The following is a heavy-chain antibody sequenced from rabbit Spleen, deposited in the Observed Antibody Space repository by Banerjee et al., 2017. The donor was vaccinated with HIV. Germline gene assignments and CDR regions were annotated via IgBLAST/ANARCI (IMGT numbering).Heavy chain of an antibody. J-gene: IGHJ4*01. Sequence: QEQLEESGGGLVKPEGSLTLTCKASGFDFSSYGVSWVRQAPGKGLEWIGYIGPIFGSTYYANWVNGRFTISSHNAQNTVSLQLSSLTAADTATYFCVRDQAGYDGYGPYYFNLWGQGTLVTVS. D-gene: IGHD6-1*01. V-gene: IGHV1S47*01. CDR2: IGPIFGST. CDR3: VRDQAGYDGYGPYYFNL. CDR1: GFDFSSYG.